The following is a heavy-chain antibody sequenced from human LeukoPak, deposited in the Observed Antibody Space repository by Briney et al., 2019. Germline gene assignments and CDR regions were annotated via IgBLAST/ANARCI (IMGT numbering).Heavy chain of an antibody. V-gene: IGHV1-18*01. CDR1: GYTFTSYG. CDR2: ITAYNGDT. J-gene: IGHJ6*04. Sequence: ASVKVSCKASGYTFTSYGVSWVRQAPGQGLEWMGWITAYNGDTNYAQKLQASVTMTTDTSTSTAYLQLGSLRSDDTAVYYCARGEYYDILTSYYYYNMDVWGKGTTVIVSS. CDR3: ARGEYYDILTSYYYYNMDV. D-gene: IGHD3-9*01.